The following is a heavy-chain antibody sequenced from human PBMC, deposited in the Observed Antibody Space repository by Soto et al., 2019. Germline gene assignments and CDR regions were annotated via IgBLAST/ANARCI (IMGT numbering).Heavy chain of an antibody. D-gene: IGHD5-12*01. CDR3: ARVEMATIRHYYYGMDV. J-gene: IGHJ6*02. V-gene: IGHV5-51*01. Sequence: HGESLKISCKGSGYSFTSYWIGWVRQMPGKGLEWMGIIYPGDSDTRYSPSFQGQVTISADKSISTAYLQWSSLKASDTAMYYCARVEMATIRHYYYGMDVWGQGTTVTVSS. CDR2: IYPGDSDT. CDR1: GYSFTSYW.